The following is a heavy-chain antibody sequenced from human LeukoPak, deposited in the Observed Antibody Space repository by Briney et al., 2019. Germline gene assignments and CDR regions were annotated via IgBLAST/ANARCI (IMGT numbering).Heavy chain of an antibody. CDR2: VYYTGST. V-gene: IGHV4-59*08. D-gene: IGHD7-27*01. Sequence: PSETLSLTCTVSGGSISSYYWNWIRQPPGKGLEWIGFVYYTGSTNYNPSLKSRVTISLDTPKNQLSLKLSSVTAADTAVYYCARRGTNWGRFDYWGQGSLVTVSS. J-gene: IGHJ4*02. CDR1: GGSISSYY. CDR3: ARRGTNWGRFDY.